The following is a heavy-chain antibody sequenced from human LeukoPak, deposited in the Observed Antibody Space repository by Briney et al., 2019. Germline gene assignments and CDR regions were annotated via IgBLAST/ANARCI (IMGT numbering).Heavy chain of an antibody. CDR3: ARLKRDIVVVPAAIEGGGYNWFDP. D-gene: IGHD2-2*01. Sequence: SETLSLTCTVSGGSISSSSYYWGRIRQPPGKGLEWIGSIYYSGSTYYNPSLKSRVTISVDTSKNQFSLKLSSVTAADTAVYYCARLKRDIVVVPAAIEGGGYNWFDPWGQGTLVTVSS. J-gene: IGHJ5*02. V-gene: IGHV4-39*01. CDR2: IYYSGST. CDR1: GGSISSSSYY.